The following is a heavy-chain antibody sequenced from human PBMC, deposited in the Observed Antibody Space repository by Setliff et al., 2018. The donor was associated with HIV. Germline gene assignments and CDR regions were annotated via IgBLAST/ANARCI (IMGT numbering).Heavy chain of an antibody. Sequence: GESLKISCKGSGYSFTNYWIGWVRQMPGKGLEWMGIIYPADSHTSYRPSFQGHVTISADRSISTAYLQWSSLAASDTAMYYCVRDQIGDVQVAGTWGTWGQGTLVTVSS. V-gene: IGHV5-51*01. CDR2: IYPADSHT. D-gene: IGHD6-19*01. CDR3: VRDQIGDVQVAGTWGT. J-gene: IGHJ5*02. CDR1: GYSFTNYW.